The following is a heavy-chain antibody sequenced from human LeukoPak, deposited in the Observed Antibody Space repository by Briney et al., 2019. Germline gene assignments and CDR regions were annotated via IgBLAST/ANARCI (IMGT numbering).Heavy chain of an antibody. CDR1: EFTFSSYA. CDR2: ISSDGTNK. CDR3: AKDGLNYFDY. J-gene: IGHJ4*02. Sequence: GGSLRLSCAASEFTFSSYAMHWVRQTPGKGLEWVALISSDGTNKYYADSVKGRFTISRDNSKNTLYLQMNRLSAEDTAVHYCAKDGLNYFDYWGQGTLVTVS. V-gene: IGHV3-30*18.